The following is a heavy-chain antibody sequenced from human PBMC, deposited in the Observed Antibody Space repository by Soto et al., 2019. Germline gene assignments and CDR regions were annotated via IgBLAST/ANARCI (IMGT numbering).Heavy chain of an antibody. V-gene: IGHV5-51*03. D-gene: IGHD4-17*01. CDR1: GYSFASYW. CDR3: AFPYGDSLFGNY. J-gene: IGHJ4*02. CDR2: IFPADSDT. Sequence: EVQLVQSGAEVKKPGESLKISCKGSGYSFASYWIGWVRQMPGKGPEWMGIIFPADSDTKYRPSFQGQVTISADKSISTAYLQWSSLKASDTAMYYCAFPYGDSLFGNYWGQGTLVTVSS.